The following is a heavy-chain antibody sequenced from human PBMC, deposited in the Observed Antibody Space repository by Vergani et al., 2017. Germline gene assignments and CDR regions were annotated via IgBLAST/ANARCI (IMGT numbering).Heavy chain of an antibody. V-gene: IGHV1-3*01. CDR3: AREGYYDILTGYFDAFDI. Sequence: QVQLVQSGAEVKKPGASVKVSCKASGYTLTSYAMHWVRQAPGQRLEWMGWINAGNGNTEYSQRFQGRVTITRDTAARTAYMGLSRLRSEDTAVYYCAREGYYDILTGYFDAFDIWGQGTMVTVSS. CDR2: INAGNGNT. J-gene: IGHJ3*02. D-gene: IGHD3-9*01. CDR1: GYTLTSYA.